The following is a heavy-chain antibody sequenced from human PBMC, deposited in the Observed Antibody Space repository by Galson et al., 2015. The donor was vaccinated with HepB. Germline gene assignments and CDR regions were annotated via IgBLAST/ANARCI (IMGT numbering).Heavy chain of an antibody. J-gene: IGHJ3*01. V-gene: IGHV1-46*01. CDR3: ARDRSTSEPYDAFDV. CDR2: INPSGGST. CDR1: GYTFTSYY. Sequence: SVKVSCKASGYTFTSYYMHWVRQAPGQGLEWMGIINPSGGSTSYAQKFQGRVTMTRDTSTSTVYMELDSLRSGDTAVYFCARDRSTSEPYDAFDVWGQGTMLTVSS. D-gene: IGHD1-14*01.